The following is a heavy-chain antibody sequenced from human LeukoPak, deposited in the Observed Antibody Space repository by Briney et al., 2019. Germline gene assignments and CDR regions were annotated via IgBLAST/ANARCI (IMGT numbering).Heavy chain of an antibody. Sequence: PGGSLRLSCTASGFAFAEHGMSWVRQVPGKGLEWVSGINWSGGSTGYADPLRGRFTISRDNAKNSLYLQMDSLRAEDTAVYYCARDIGSGEADYWGQGTLVTVSS. V-gene: IGHV3-20*04. D-gene: IGHD3-16*01. CDR2: INWSGGST. CDR1: GFAFAEHG. CDR3: ARDIGSGEADY. J-gene: IGHJ4*02.